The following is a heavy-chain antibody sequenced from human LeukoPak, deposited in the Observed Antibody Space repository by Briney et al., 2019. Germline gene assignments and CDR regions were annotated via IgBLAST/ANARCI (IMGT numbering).Heavy chain of an antibody. Sequence: GGSLRLSCAASGFTFSSYAMSWVRQAPGKGLEWVSAISGSGGSTYYADSVKGRFTISRDNSKNTLYLQMNSLRAEDTAVYYCAKVKISSGFAKYYFDYWGQGTLVTVSS. CDR2: ISGSGGST. J-gene: IGHJ4*02. CDR3: AKVKISSGFAKYYFDY. CDR1: GFTFSSYA. D-gene: IGHD3-10*01. V-gene: IGHV3-23*01.